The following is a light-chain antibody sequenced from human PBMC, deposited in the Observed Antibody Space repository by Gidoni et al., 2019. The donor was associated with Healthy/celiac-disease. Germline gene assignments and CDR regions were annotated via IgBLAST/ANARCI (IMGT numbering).Light chain of an antibody. J-gene: IGKJ2*01. CDR1: QSISSW. V-gene: IGKV1-5*03. CDR2: KAS. CDR3: QQYNSL. Sequence: DIQMTQSPSTLSASVGDRVTITCRASQSISSWLAWYQQKPGKAPKLLIYKASNLESGVPSRFSGSGSGTEFTLTISNLQPDDSATYYCQQYNSLFGQGTNLEIK.